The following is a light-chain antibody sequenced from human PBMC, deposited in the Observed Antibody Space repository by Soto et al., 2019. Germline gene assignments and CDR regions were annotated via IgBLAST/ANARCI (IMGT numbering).Light chain of an antibody. Sequence: QSALTQPASVSRSPGQSITISCTGTSSDVGGYNYVSWYQQQPDKAPKLMIYEVSNRPSGVSNRFSGSKSGNTASLSISGLQAEDEAEYYCSSYTSSTIVVFGGETKLSVL. CDR3: SSYTSSTIVV. J-gene: IGLJ2*01. CDR1: SSDVGGYNY. CDR2: EVS. V-gene: IGLV2-14*01.